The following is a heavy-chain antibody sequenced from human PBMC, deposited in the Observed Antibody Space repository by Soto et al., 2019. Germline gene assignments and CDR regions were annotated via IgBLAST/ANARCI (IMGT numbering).Heavy chain of an antibody. Sequence: SETLSLTCAVYGGSFSCYYWSWIRQPPGKGLEWIGEINHSGSTNYNPSLKSRVTISVDTSKNQFSLKLSSVTAADTAVYYCAKGHSSSWYGMGYWGQGTLVTVSS. V-gene: IGHV4-34*01. J-gene: IGHJ4*02. CDR3: AKGHSSSWYGMGY. CDR2: INHSGST. CDR1: GGSFSCYY. D-gene: IGHD6-13*01.